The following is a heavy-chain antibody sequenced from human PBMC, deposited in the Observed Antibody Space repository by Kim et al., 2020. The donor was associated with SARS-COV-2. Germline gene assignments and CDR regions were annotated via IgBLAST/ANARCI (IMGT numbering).Heavy chain of an antibody. V-gene: IGHV4-34*01. CDR3: ARRGGYYGSGSYSTYYYGMDV. D-gene: IGHD3-10*01. CDR1: GGSFSGYY. CDR2: INHSGST. Sequence: SETLSLTCAVYGGSFSGYYWSWIRQPPGKGLEWIGEINHSGSTNYNPSLKSRVTISVDTSKNQFSLKLSSVTAADTAVYYCARRGGYYGSGSYSTYYYGMDVWGQGTTVTVSS. J-gene: IGHJ6*02.